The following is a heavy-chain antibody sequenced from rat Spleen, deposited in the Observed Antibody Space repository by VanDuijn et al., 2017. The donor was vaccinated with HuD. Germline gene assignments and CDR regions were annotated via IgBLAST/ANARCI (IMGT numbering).Heavy chain of an antibody. D-gene: IGHD1-4*01. J-gene: IGHJ1*01. V-gene: IGHV3-1*01. Sequence: EVLLQESGPGLVKPSQSLSLTCSVTGYSITSNYWAWIRKFPDNKMEWMGYINYSGSTGYNPSLESRISITRDTSKNQFFLQLNSVTSEDTASYFCARGTRVYPYWYFDFWGPGTMVTVSS. CDR2: INYSGST. CDR3: ARGTRVYPYWYFDF. CDR1: GYSITSNY.